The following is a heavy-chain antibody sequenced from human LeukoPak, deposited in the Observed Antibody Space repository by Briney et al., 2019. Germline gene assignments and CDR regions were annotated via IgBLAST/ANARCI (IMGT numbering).Heavy chain of an antibody. CDR2: IYHSGST. V-gene: IGHV4-38-2*02. CDR1: GYSISSGYY. D-gene: IGHD6-19*01. J-gene: IGHJ4*02. CDR3: ARAGVSSGWPGDFDY. Sequence: SETLSLTCTVSGYSISSGYYWGWIRQPPGKGLEWIGSIYHSGSTYYNPSLKSRVTISVDTSKNQFSLKLSSVTAADTAVYYCARAGVSSGWPGDFDYWGQGTLVTVSS.